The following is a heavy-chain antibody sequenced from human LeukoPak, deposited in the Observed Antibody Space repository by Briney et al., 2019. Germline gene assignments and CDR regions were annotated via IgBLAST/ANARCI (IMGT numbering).Heavy chain of an antibody. CDR1: GFTFSNAW. V-gene: IGHV3-15*01. CDR2: IKSKTDGGTT. CDR3: TTDRGYCSSTSCYRAHLYYYYYMDV. Sequence: GGSLRLSCAAFGFTFSNAWMSWVRQAPGKGLEWVGRIKSKTDGGTTDYAAPVKGRFTISRDDSKNTLYLQMNSLKTEDTAVYYCTTDRGYCSSTSCYRAHLYYYYYMDVWGKGTTVTISS. J-gene: IGHJ6*03. D-gene: IGHD2-2*01.